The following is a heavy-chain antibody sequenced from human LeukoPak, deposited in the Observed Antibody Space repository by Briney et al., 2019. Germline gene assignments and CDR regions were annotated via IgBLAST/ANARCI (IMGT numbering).Heavy chain of an antibody. CDR2: IGAYNGNT. J-gene: IGHJ4*02. Sequence: ASVKVSCKASGYTFTSYGISWVRQAPGQGLEWMGWIGAYNGNTNYAQKLQGRVTMTTDTSTSTAYMELRSLRSDDTAVYYCARATYYDFWSGYYNWDYYFDYWGQGTLVTVSS. D-gene: IGHD3-3*01. CDR3: ARATYYDFWSGYYNWDYYFDY. V-gene: IGHV1-18*01. CDR1: GYTFTSYG.